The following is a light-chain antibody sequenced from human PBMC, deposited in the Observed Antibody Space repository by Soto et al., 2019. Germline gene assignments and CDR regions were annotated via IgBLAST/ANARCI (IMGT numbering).Light chain of an antibody. V-gene: IGLV2-14*03. CDR3: SSYTRSSTDV. J-gene: IGLJ2*01. Sequence: QSALTQPASVSGSPGQSITSSCTGTSRDVGGYNYVSWYQHHPGKAPKLIIYDVSKRPSGVSNRFSGSKSGNTASLTISGLQSEDEADYYCSSYTRSSTDVFGGGTKLTVL. CDR1: SRDVGGYNY. CDR2: DVS.